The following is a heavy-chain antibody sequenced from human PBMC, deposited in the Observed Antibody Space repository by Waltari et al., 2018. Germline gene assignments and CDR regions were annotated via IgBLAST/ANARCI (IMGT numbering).Heavy chain of an antibody. CDR1: GRPFRRYS. CDR2: IVPMFGRP. D-gene: IGHD1-26*01. Sequence: QMQLVQSGAEVKKPGSSVKVSCQASGRPFRRYSFTWMRQAPGQGLEWLGGIVPMFGRPTYAQKFQDRISIRADESTTTVYMEMFSLTSDDSAVYFCARGLGGSDSLQNPFDIWGQGTLVTVSS. V-gene: IGHV1-69*01. CDR3: ARGLGGSDSLQNPFDI. J-gene: IGHJ3*02.